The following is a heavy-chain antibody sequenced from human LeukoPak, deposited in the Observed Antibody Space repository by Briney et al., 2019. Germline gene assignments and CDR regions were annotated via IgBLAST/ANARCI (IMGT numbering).Heavy chain of an antibody. CDR1: GYTFTGYY. D-gene: IGHD3-10*01. J-gene: IGHJ4*02. CDR2: INPNSGGT. Sequence: GASVKVSCKASGYTFTGYYMHWVRQAPGQGLEWMGRINPNSGGTNYAQKFQGRVTMTRDTSISTAYMELSRLRSDDTAVYYCARADSGSYTYYFDYWGQGTLVTVSS. CDR3: ARADSGSYTYYFDY. V-gene: IGHV1-2*06.